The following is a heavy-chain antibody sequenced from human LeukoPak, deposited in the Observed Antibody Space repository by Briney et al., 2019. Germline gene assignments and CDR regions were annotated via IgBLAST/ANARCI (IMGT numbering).Heavy chain of an antibody. Sequence: SETLSLTCAVYGGSFSGYHWSWIRQPPGKGLEWIGEINHSGSTNYDPSLKSRVTISVDTSKNQFSLKLSSVTAADTAVYYCARGLTGPTGRFDYWGQGTLVTVSS. V-gene: IGHV4-34*01. D-gene: IGHD1-20*01. CDR2: INHSGST. CDR3: ARGLTGPTGRFDY. CDR1: GGSFSGYH. J-gene: IGHJ4*02.